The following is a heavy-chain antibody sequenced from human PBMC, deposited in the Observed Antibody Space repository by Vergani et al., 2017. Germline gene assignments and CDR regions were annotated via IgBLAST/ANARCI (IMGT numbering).Heavy chain of an antibody. CDR2: IRYDGSNN. CDR3: AKDQDSSGYYYSRSFDI. V-gene: IGHV3-30*02. J-gene: IGHJ3*02. D-gene: IGHD3-22*01. Sequence: VQLVESGGGLVQPGGSLRLSCAASGFTFSSYGMHWVRQAPGKGLEWVAFIRYDGSNNYYADSVKGRFTIARDNSKETLYLQMNSLRAEDTAVYYCAKDQDSSGYYYSRSFDIWGQGTMVTVSP. CDR1: GFTFSSYG.